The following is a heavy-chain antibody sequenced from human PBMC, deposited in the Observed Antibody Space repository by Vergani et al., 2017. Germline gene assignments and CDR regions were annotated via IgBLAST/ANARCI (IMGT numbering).Heavy chain of an antibody. CDR3: ARESDDYGDYAWSRPNNWFDP. J-gene: IGHJ5*02. CDR2: IIPILGIA. CDR1: GGTFSSYT. Sequence: QVQLVQSGAEVKKPGSSVKVSCKASGGTFSSYTISWVRQAPGQGLEWMGRIIPILGIANYAQKFQGRVTITADKSTSTAYRELSSLRSEDTAVYYCARESDDYGDYAWSRPNNWFDPWGQGTLVTVSS. D-gene: IGHD4-17*01. V-gene: IGHV1-69*08.